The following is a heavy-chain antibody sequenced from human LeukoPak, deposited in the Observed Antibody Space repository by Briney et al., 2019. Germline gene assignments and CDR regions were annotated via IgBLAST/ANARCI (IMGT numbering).Heavy chain of an antibody. J-gene: IGHJ6*03. Sequence: SQTLSLTCTVSGASISSGEYYWSWIRQPAGKGLERIGRIYTSGSTNYNPSLKSRVTISVDTSKNQFSLKLSSVTAADTAVYYCARGTSGYYGSGGRRYMDVWGKGTTVTVSS. CDR1: GASISSGEYY. V-gene: IGHV4-61*02. CDR3: ARGTSGYYGSGGRRYMDV. D-gene: IGHD3-10*01. CDR2: IYTSGST.